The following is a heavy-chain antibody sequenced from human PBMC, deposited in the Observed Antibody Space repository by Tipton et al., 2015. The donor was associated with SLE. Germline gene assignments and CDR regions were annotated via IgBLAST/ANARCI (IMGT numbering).Heavy chain of an antibody. Sequence: TLSLTCTVSGGSISSYYWSWIRQPPGKGLEWIGYIYYSGSTNYNPSLKSRVTISVDTSKNQFSLKLSSVTAADTAVYYCARPNGSFVAFDIWGQGTMVPVSS. CDR2: IYYSGST. V-gene: IGHV4-59*07. J-gene: IGHJ3*02. D-gene: IGHD3-10*01. CDR1: GGSISSYY. CDR3: ARPNGSFVAFDI.